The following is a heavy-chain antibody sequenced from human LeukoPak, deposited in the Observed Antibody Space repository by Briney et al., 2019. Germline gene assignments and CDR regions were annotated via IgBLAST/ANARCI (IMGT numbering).Heavy chain of an antibody. V-gene: IGHV1-3*01. J-gene: IGHJ4*02. D-gene: IGHD6-13*01. Sequence: KFQGRVTITRVTSASTAYMELSSLRSEDTAVYYCARGAYSSSWYGDYWGQGTLVTVSS. CDR3: ARGAYSSSWYGDY.